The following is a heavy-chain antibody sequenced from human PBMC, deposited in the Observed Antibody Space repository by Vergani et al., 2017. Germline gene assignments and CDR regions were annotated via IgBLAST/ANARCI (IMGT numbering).Heavy chain of an antibody. Sequence: QVQLVQSGAEVKKPGASVKVSCKASGYTFTSYDINWVRQATGQGLEWMGWMNPNSGNTGYAQKIQGRVTMTRNTSISTAYRELSSLRSADTAVYYCASVITGASYYYYGMDVWGQGTTVTVSS. V-gene: IGHV1-8*01. CDR3: ASVITGASYYYYGMDV. CDR1: GYTFTSYD. CDR2: MNPNSGNT. J-gene: IGHJ6*02. D-gene: IGHD1-20*01.